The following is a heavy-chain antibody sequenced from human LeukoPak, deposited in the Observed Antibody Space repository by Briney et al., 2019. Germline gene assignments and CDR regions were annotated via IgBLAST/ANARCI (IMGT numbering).Heavy chain of an antibody. D-gene: IGHD6-19*01. CDR2: IRGSGGGT. J-gene: IGHJ4*02. V-gene: IGHV3-23*01. Sequence: GGSLRLSCAASGFTFNSYAMSWVRQAPGKGLEWVSAIRGSGGGTYYADSVKGRFTISRDNSKNTLYLQMNSPRDEDTALYYCAKAGIGVVGYFGYWGQGTLVTVSS. CDR3: AKAGIGVVGYFGY. CDR1: GFTFNSYA.